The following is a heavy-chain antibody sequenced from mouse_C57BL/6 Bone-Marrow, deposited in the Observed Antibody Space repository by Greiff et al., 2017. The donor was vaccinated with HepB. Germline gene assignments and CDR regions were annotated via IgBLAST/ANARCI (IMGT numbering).Heavy chain of an antibody. J-gene: IGHJ3*01. CDR2: ISYDGSN. CDR3: ARNYYSKKGGPWFAY. Sequence: EVQLQQSGPGLVKPSQSLSLTCSVTGYSITSGYYWNWIRQFPGNKLEWMGYISYDGSNNYNPSLKNRISITRDTSKNQFFLKLNSVTTEDTATYYCARNYYSKKGGPWFAYWGQGTLVTVSA. CDR1: GYSITSGYY. V-gene: IGHV3-6*01. D-gene: IGHD2-5*01.